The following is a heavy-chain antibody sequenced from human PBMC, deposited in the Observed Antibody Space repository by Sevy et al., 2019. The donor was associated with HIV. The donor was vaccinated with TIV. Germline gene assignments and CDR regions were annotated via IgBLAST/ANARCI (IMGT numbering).Heavy chain of an antibody. D-gene: IGHD3-16*02. Sequence: ASVKVSCKASGYTFSDYYLHWLRLAPGQGFEWMGWINPKTGATKYAQKFQGRVTFNRDTSITTAYMELSSLRSDDAALFYCARDLVRDHYRYGAFDYWGQGTLVTVSS. CDR3: ARDLVRDHYRYGAFDY. J-gene: IGHJ4*02. CDR2: INPKTGAT. V-gene: IGHV1-2*02. CDR1: GYTFSDYY.